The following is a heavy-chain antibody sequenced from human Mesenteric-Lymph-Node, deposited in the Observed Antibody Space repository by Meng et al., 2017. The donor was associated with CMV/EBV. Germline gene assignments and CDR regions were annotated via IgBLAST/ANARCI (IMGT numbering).Heavy chain of an antibody. Sequence: SVKVSCKASGDTFTNFAISWVRQAPGQGLEWMGGIIPILGIANYAQKFQGRVTITADKSTSTAYMELSSLRSEDTAVYYCARDGQGGAIGYWGQGTLVTVSS. CDR3: ARDGQGGAIGY. D-gene: IGHD1-26*01. V-gene: IGHV1-69*10. CDR2: IIPILGIA. CDR1: GDTFTNFA. J-gene: IGHJ4*02.